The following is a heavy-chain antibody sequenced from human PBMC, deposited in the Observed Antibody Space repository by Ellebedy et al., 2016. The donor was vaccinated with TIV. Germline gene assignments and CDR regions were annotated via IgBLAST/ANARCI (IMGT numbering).Heavy chain of an antibody. CDR1: GFTFSSYW. Sequence: GGSLRLSXAASGFTFSSYWMSWVRQAPGKGLEWVANIKQDGSEKYYVDSVKGRFTISRDNAKNSLYLQMNSLRAEDTAVYYCARVDSSGWYLSFDYWGQGTLVTVSS. V-gene: IGHV3-7*01. CDR2: IKQDGSEK. CDR3: ARVDSSGWYLSFDY. D-gene: IGHD6-19*01. J-gene: IGHJ4*02.